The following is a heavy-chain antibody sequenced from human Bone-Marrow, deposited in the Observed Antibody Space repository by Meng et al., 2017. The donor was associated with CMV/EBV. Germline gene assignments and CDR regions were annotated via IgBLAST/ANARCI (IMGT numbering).Heavy chain of an antibody. CDR2: IGTAGDT. Sequence: GGSLRLSCAASGFTFSSYNMNWVRQATGKGLEWVSAIGTAGDTYYPGSVKGRFTISRENAKNSLYLQMNSLRAGDTAVYYCARDGDRDYWGYKGYGMDVWGQGTTVTVSS. CDR1: GFTFSSYN. V-gene: IGHV3-13*01. CDR3: ARDGDRDYWGYKGYGMDV. D-gene: IGHD7-27*01. J-gene: IGHJ6*02.